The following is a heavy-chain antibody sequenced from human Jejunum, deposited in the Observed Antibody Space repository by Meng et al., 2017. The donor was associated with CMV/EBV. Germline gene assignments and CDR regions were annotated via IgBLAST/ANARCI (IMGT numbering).Heavy chain of an antibody. CDR2: ILPSNSDT. V-gene: IGHV5-51*01. D-gene: IGHD3-10*01. J-gene: IGHJ5*02. Sequence: LNNYWIGWVRRLPGKGLEWMGIILPSNSDTRYSPSFEGQVTMSADKSSNTAYLEWSSLQASDSGMYYCARQDYFGSGTYHHWFDPWGPGTLVTVSS. CDR1: LNNYW. CDR3: ARQDYFGSGTYHHWFDP.